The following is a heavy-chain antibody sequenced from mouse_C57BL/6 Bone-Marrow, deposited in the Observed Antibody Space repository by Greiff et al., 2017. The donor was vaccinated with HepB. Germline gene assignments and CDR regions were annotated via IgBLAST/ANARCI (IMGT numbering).Heavy chain of an antibody. Sequence: EVQLVESGGGLVQPKGSLKLSCAASGFSFNTYAMNWVRQAPGQGLEWVARIRSKSNNYATYYAESVKDRFTISRDDSESMLYLQMNNLKTEDAAMYCCVRNDGYYVEFAYWGRGTLVTVSA. V-gene: IGHV10-1*01. D-gene: IGHD2-3*01. CDR3: VRNDGYYVEFAY. CDR1: GFSFNTYA. CDR2: IRSKSNNYAT. J-gene: IGHJ3*01.